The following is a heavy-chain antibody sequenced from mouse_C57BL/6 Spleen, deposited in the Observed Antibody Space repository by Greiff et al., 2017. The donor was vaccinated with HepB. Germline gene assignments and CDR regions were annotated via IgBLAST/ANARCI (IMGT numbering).Heavy chain of an antibody. CDR2: IDPSDSST. CDR3: ARSETAQATWCAY. CDR1: GYTFTSYW. Sequence: QVQLQQPGAELVKPGASVKLSCKASGYTFTSYWMQWVKQRPGQGLEWIGEIDPSDSSTNYNQKFKGKATLTVDTSSSTTYRQLSSLTSEDAAVYYYARSETAQATWCAYWGQGTLVTVSA. V-gene: IGHV1-50*01. D-gene: IGHD3-2*02. J-gene: IGHJ3*01.